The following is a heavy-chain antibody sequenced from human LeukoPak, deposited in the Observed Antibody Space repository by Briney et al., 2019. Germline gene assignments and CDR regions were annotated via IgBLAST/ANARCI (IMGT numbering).Heavy chain of an antibody. CDR1: GFTFSNYY. CDR2: IAPGSTTT. V-gene: IGHV3-11*06. J-gene: IGHJ4*02. CDR3: GRDRDWTFDY. D-gene: IGHD2-21*01. Sequence: GGSLRLSCAASGFTFSNYYMSWIRQAPGKGLEWLSHIAPGSTTTTYADSVKGRFVISRDNAKDSLYLQMNSLRVEGTAVYYCGRDRDWTFDYWGQGTLVTVPS.